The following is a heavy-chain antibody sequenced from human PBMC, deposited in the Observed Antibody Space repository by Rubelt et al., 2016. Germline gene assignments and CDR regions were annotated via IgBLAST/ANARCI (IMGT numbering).Heavy chain of an antibody. Sequence: VRQAPGQGLEWMGWINTNTGAPTYAQGFTGRFVFSLDTSISTAYLQINSLKAEDTAVYYCARVYLKKFEYWGQGTLVTVSS. CDR3: ARVYLKKFEY. J-gene: IGHJ4*02. D-gene: IGHD3-10*01. CDR2: INTNTGAP. V-gene: IGHV7-4-1*02.